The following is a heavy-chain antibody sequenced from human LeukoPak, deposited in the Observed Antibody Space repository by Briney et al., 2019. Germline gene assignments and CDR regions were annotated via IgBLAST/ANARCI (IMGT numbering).Heavy chain of an antibody. V-gene: IGHV4-39*01. Sequence: PSETLSLTCTVSGGSISSSSYYWGWIRQPPGKGLEWIGSIYYSGSTYYNPSLKSRVTISVDTSKNQFSLKLSSVTAADTAVYYCARRVVVGQQLFSFDYWGQGTLVTVSS. D-gene: IGHD6-13*01. CDR1: GGSISSSSYY. CDR2: IYYSGST. J-gene: IGHJ4*02. CDR3: ARRVVVGQQLFSFDY.